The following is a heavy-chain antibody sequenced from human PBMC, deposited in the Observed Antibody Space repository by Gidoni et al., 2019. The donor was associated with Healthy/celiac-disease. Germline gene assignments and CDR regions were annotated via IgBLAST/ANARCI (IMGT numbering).Heavy chain of an antibody. CDR2: SIPIFGTA. V-gene: IGHV1-69*01. CDR3: ASSSRDSSGWPYFDY. Sequence: QVQLVQSGAEVKKPGSSVTVSCKASVGTFSSYAISWVRQAPGQGLEWMGGSIPIFGTANYAQKYRGRVTITADESTSTAYMGLSSLRSEDTAVYYCASSSRDSSGWPYFDYWGQGTLVTVSS. J-gene: IGHJ4*02. CDR1: VGTFSSYA. D-gene: IGHD6-19*01.